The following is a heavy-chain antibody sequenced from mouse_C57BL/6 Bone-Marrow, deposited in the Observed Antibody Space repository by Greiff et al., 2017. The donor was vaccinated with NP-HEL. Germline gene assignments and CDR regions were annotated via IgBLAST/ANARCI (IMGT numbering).Heavy chain of an antibody. Sequence: EVQRVESEGGLVQPGSSMKLSCTASGFTFSDYYMAWVRQVPEKGLEWVANINYDGSSTYYLDSLKSRFIISRDNAKNILYLQMSSLKSEDTATYYCARSYPYAMDYWGQGTSVTVSS. CDR1: GFTFSDYY. CDR2: INYDGSST. J-gene: IGHJ4*01. V-gene: IGHV5-16*01. CDR3: ARSYPYAMDY. D-gene: IGHD5-1*01.